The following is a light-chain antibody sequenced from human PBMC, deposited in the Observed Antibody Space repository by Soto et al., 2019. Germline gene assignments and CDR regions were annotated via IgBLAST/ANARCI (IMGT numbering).Light chain of an antibody. V-gene: IGLV1-51*01. Sequence: QSVLTQPPSVSAAPGQKVTISYSGSSSNIGNNYVSWYQQLPGTAPKLLIYDNNKRPSGIPDRFSGSKSGTSGTLDITGLQTGDEADYYCATWDYSLTGEVFGGGTKLTVL. CDR2: DNN. CDR3: ATWDYSLTGEV. J-gene: IGLJ2*01. CDR1: SSNIGNNY.